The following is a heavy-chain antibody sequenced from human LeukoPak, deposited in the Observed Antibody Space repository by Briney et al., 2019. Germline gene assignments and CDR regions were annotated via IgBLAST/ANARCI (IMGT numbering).Heavy chain of an antibody. Sequence: GASLEISCKGSGSIFTSYWIGWGRQMPGKGLGGMGIIYPGDSETRYSPSFQGQVTISADKSINTAYLQWSSLEASDTAMYYCARRGNGSGSSDYWGQGTLVTVSS. J-gene: IGHJ4*02. D-gene: IGHD3-10*01. V-gene: IGHV5-51*01. CDR1: GSIFTSYW. CDR2: IYPGDSET. CDR3: ARRGNGSGSSDY.